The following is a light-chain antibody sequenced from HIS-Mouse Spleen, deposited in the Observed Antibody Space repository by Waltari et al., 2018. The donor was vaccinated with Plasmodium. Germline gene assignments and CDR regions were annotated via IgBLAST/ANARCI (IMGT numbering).Light chain of an antibody. J-gene: IGLJ3*02. CDR3: YSTDSSGNHRV. Sequence: SYELTQPPSVSVSPGQTARITCSGDALPKKYAYWYQQKSGQAPVLVIYEDSKRPSGFPVRFTGSSSGTSATLTISGAQVEDEADYYCYSTDSSGNHRVFGGGTKLTVL. V-gene: IGLV3-10*01. CDR2: EDS. CDR1: ALPKKY.